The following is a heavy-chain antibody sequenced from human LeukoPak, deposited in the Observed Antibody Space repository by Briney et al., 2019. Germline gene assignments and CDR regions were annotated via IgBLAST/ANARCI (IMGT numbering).Heavy chain of an antibody. CDR2: MNPNSGNT. D-gene: IGHD3-9*01. CDR3: AREETTEADLLRYFDWSIERDHP. Sequence: ASVKVSCKASGYTFTSYDTNWVRQATGQGLEWMGWMNPNSGNTGYAQKFQGRVTMTRNTSISTAYMELSSLRSEDTAVYYCAREETTEADLLRYFDWSIERDHPWGQGTLVTVSS. J-gene: IGHJ4*02. CDR1: GYTFTSYD. V-gene: IGHV1-8*01.